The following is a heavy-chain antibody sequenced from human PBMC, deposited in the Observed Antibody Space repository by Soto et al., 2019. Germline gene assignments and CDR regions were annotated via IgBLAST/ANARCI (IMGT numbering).Heavy chain of an antibody. Sequence: SETLSLTCAVSGGSISSSNWCSCVRQPPGKGLEWIGEIYHSGSTNYNPSLKSRVTISVDRSKNQFSLKLSSVTAADTAVYYCARVTSGTSGFDPWGQGTLVTVSS. V-gene: IGHV4-4*02. CDR2: IYHSGST. CDR1: GGSISSSNW. D-gene: IGHD1-1*01. J-gene: IGHJ5*02. CDR3: ARVTSGTSGFDP.